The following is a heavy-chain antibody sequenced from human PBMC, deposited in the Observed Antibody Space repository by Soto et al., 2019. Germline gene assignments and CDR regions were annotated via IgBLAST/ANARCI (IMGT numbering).Heavy chain of an antibody. CDR3: ASTSNIVVVPAAQVLGYYYGMDV. D-gene: IGHD2-2*01. V-gene: IGHV4-59*01. J-gene: IGHJ6*02. CDR2: IYYSGST. Sequence: SETLSLTCTVSGGSISSYYWSWIRQPPGKGLEWIGYIYYSGSTNYNPSLKSRVTISVDTSKNQFSLKLSSVTAADTAVYYCASTSNIVVVPAAQVLGYYYGMDVWGQGTTVTVSS. CDR1: GGSISSYY.